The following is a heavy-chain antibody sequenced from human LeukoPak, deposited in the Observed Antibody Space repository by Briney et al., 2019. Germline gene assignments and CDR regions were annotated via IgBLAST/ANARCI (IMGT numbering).Heavy chain of an antibody. D-gene: IGHD1-26*01. V-gene: IGHV3-23*01. CDR2: ISGSGGST. J-gene: IGHJ4*02. CDR3: AKDQKGARGYYEVDY. Sequence: PGGSLRLSRAASGFTFSSYWMSWVRQAPGKGLEWVSTISGSGGSTYYADSVKGRFTISRDNSKNTLYLQMNSLRAEDTAVYYCAKDQKGARGYYEVDYWGQGTLVTVSS. CDR1: GFTFSSYW.